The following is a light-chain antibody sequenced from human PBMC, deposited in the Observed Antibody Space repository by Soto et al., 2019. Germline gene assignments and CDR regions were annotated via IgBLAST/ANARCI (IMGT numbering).Light chain of an antibody. Sequence: DIQMTQSPSSVSASVGDRVTITCRASQGIASWLAWYQQKPGNAPNLLIYSASGLQGGVPSRFSGSGSGTDFTLTISSLQPADFSTYYCQQAHSCPYTFGQGTKLEIK. CDR3: QQAHSCPYT. J-gene: IGKJ2*01. CDR2: SAS. CDR1: QGIASW. V-gene: IGKV1-12*01.